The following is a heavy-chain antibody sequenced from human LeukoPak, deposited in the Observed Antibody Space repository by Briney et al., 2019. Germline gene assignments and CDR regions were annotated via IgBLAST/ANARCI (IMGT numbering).Heavy chain of an antibody. D-gene: IGHD3-22*01. Sequence: SETLSLTCTVSGGSISSYYWSWIRQPPGKGLEWIGYIYYSGSTNYNPSLKSRVTISVDTSKNQFSLKLSSVTAADTAVYYCARDRYYYDSSGYYLLDYWGQGTLVTVSS. CDR2: IYYSGST. CDR1: GGSISSYY. J-gene: IGHJ4*02. V-gene: IGHV4-59*01. CDR3: ARDRYYYDSSGYYLLDY.